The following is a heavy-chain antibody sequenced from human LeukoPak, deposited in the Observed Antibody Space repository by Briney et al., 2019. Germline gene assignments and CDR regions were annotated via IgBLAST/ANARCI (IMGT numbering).Heavy chain of an antibody. J-gene: IGHJ4*02. Sequence: SVKVSCKASGGTFRNYAISWVRQAPGQGLEWMGGIIPLFGSADYAQKFQGRVTFTADESTSTAYMELSSLRPEDTAVYYCARDLVGSAISYSSGAWDYWGQGTLVTVSP. CDR1: GGTFRNYA. CDR2: IIPLFGSA. V-gene: IGHV1-69*13. CDR3: ARDLVGSAISYSSGAWDY. D-gene: IGHD3-10*01.